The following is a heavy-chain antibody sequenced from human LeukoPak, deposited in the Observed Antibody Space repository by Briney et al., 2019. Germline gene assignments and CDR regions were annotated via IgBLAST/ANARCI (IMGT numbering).Heavy chain of an antibody. Sequence: ASVKVSCKASGYTFTSYGISWVRQAPEQGLEWMGWISAYNGNTNYAQKLQGRVTMTTDTSTSTAYMELRSLRSDDTAVYYCARDLYSSGSIYYFDYWGQGTLVTVSS. V-gene: IGHV1-18*04. D-gene: IGHD6-19*01. CDR2: ISAYNGNT. CDR3: ARDLYSSGSIYYFDY. J-gene: IGHJ4*02. CDR1: GYTFTSYG.